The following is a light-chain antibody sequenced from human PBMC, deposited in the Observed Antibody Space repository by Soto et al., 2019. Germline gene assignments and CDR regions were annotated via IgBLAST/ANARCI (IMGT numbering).Light chain of an antibody. CDR3: SSYAGSNKPYV. Sequence: QSVLTQPPSASGSPGQSVTISCTGTSGDIGGYDYVSWYQQHPGKAPKLMIYEVTKRPLGVPDRFSGSKSGNTASLTVSGLQAEGEADYYCSSYAGSNKPYVFGTGTKLTVL. CDR2: EVT. CDR1: SGDIGGYDY. V-gene: IGLV2-8*01. J-gene: IGLJ1*01.